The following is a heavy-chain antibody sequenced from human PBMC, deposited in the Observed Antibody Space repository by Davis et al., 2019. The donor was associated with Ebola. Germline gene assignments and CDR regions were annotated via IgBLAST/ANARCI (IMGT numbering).Heavy chain of an antibody. CDR1: GGSISTNNYY. D-gene: IGHD4-17*01. CDR3: ARGWPTTVDSFDL. J-gene: IGHJ3*01. V-gene: IGHV4-39*07. CDR2: IYYTGKT. Sequence: SQTLSLTCAVSGGSISTNNYYWGWIRQPPGKGLEWIANIYYTGKTYYNPSLESRVTMSVDTSKNQFSLKLKSVTAADTALYFCARGWPTTVDSFDLWGQGTMVTVSS.